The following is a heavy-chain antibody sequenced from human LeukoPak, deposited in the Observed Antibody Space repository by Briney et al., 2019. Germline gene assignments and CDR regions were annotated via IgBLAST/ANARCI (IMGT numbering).Heavy chain of an antibody. D-gene: IGHD6-13*01. J-gene: IGHJ4*02. CDR1: GLTFSSYA. V-gene: IGHV3-30*04. Sequence: SGGSLRLSCAASGLTFSSYAMHWVRQAPGKGLEWVALISYDGSNKYYAYSVKGRFTISTDTSKKTLYLQMNSLRAEDTAVYYCASSPGGITAAVDYWGQGILVTVSS. CDR2: ISYDGSNK. CDR3: ASSPGGITAAVDY.